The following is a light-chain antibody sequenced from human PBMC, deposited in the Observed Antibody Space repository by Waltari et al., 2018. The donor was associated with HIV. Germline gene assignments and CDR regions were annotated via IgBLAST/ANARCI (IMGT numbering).Light chain of an antibody. V-gene: IGKV3-11*01. CDR3: QQRSNWPPLT. Sequence: EIVLTQSPATLSLSPGERATLSCRASQSVSNYLAWYQQKPGQPPRLLIYDASNRATGIPARFSGSGSGTDFTRTSSSLEPEDSAVYYCQQRSNWPPLTFGGGTKVEI. CDR2: DAS. J-gene: IGKJ4*01. CDR1: QSVSNY.